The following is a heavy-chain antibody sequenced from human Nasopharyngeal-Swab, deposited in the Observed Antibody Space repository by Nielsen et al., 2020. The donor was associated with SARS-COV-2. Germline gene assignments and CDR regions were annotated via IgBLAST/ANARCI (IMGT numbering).Heavy chain of an antibody. CDR1: DGSISTGDFF. D-gene: IGHD2-2*01. V-gene: IGHV4-30-4*01. Sequence: LRLSCTVSDGSISTGDFFWSWIRQPPGKGLEWIGYISYSGNTYYNPSFKSRVTISVDTSENQFSLKLSSLTAADTAVYYCARVAVVVPAASLWGYFDYWGQGTLVTVSS. CDR3: ARVAVVVPAASLWGYFDY. CDR2: ISYSGNT. J-gene: IGHJ4*02.